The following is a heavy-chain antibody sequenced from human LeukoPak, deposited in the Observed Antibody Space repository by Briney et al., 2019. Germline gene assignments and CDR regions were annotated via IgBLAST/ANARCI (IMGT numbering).Heavy chain of an antibody. CDR1: GGSFSGYY. CDR2: INHSGST. D-gene: IGHD3-22*01. CDR3: ASAMIGVPDDAFDT. V-gene: IGHV4-34*01. J-gene: IGHJ3*02. Sequence: NPSETLSLTCAVYGGSFSGYYWSWIRQPPGKGLEWIGEINHSGSTNYNPSLKSRVTISVDTSKNQLSLKLSSVTAADTAVYYCASAMIGVPDDAFDTWGQGTMVTVSS.